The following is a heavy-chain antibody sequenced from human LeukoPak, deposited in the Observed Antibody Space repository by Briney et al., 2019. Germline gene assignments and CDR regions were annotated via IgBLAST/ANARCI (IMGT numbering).Heavy chain of an antibody. D-gene: IGHD6-19*01. CDR3: APTVAGSGGNYAFDI. V-gene: IGHV1-2*02. CDR2: INPNSGGT. J-gene: IGHJ3*02. CDR1: GYTFTGYY. Sequence: ASVKVSCKASGYTFTGYYMHWVRQAPGQGLEWMGWINPNSGGTNYAQKFQGRVTMTRDTSISTAYMELSRLRSDDTAVYYCAPTVAGSGGNYAFDIWGQGTMVTVSS.